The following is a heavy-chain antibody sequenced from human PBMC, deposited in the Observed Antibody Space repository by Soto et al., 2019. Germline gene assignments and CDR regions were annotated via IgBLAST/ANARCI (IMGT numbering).Heavy chain of an antibody. Sequence: SETLSLTCTVSGASITGTSYWSWIRQPAGKGLEWIGRFSLSGTTNYNPSLRSRVTMSADVSKNQFSLRLTSVTAADTALYYCARGTTPPGVPAWYYFDSWGQGTLVTVS. CDR3: ARGTTPPGVPAWYYFDS. J-gene: IGHJ4*02. CDR2: FSLSGTT. CDR1: GASITGTSY. V-gene: IGHV4-4*07. D-gene: IGHD2-8*01.